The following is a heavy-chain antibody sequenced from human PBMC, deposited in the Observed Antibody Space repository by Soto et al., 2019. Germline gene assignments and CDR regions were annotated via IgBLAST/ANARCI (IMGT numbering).Heavy chain of an antibody. CDR3: ASNALAYDSSGYYYAYFDY. J-gene: IGHJ4*02. CDR1: GGTFSSYA. CDR2: IIPIFGTA. V-gene: IGHV1-69*06. Sequence: SVKVSCKASGGTFSSYATSWVRQAPGQGLEWMGGIIPIFGTANYAQKFQGRVTITADKSTSTAYMELSSLRSEDTAVYYCASNALAYDSSGYYYAYFDYWGQGTLVTVSS. D-gene: IGHD3-22*01.